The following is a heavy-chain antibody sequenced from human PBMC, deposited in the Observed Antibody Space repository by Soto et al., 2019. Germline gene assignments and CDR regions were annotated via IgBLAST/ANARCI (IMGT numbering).Heavy chain of an antibody. CDR1: GGSISSGGYS. V-gene: IGHV4-30-2*01. CDR2: IYHSGST. J-gene: IGHJ6*02. CDR3: ARVPDV. Sequence: PSETLSLTCAVSGGSISSGGYSWSWMRQPPGKGLEWIGYIYHSGSTYYNPSLKSRVTIPVDRSKNQFSLKLSSVTAADTAVYYCARVPDVWGQGTTVTVSS.